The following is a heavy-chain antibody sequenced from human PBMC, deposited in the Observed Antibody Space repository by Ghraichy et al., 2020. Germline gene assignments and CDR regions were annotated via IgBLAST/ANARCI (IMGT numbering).Heavy chain of an antibody. CDR1: GGSISSYY. D-gene: IGHD6-13*01. J-gene: IGHJ4*02. Sequence: ETLSLTCTVSGGSISSYYWSWIRQPPGKGLEWIGYIYYSGSTNYNPSLKSRVTISVDTSKNQFSLKLSSVTAADTAVYYCARVDRQLVNRGFDYWGQGTLVTVSS. V-gene: IGHV4-59*01. CDR3: ARVDRQLVNRGFDY. CDR2: IYYSGST.